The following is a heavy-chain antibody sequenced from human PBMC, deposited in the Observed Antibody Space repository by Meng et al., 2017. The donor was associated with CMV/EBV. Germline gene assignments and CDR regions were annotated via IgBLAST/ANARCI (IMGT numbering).Heavy chain of an antibody. Sequence: ASVKVSCKASGYTFTGYYMHGVRQATGQGLEWMGWINPNSGGTNYAQKFQGRVTMTRDTSISTAYMELSRLRSDDTAVYYCARDRLGYCSSTSCYYGADWGQGTLVTVSS. CDR2: INPNSGGT. CDR3: ARDRLGYCSSTSCYYGAD. J-gene: IGHJ4*02. D-gene: IGHD2-2*01. CDR1: GYTFTGYY. V-gene: IGHV1-2*02.